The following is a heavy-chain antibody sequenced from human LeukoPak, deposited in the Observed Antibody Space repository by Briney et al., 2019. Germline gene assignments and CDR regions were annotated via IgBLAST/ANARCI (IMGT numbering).Heavy chain of an antibody. CDR1: GGSISSGDYY. D-gene: IGHD6-19*01. J-gene: IGHJ5*02. CDR2: IYYSGST. Sequence: PSQTLSLTCTVSGGSISSGDYYWSWIRQPPGKGLEWIGYIYYSGSTYYNPSLKSRVTISVDTSKNQFFLKLSSVTAADTAVYYCASLDSSGYWFDPWGQGTLVTVSS. CDR3: ASLDSSGYWFDP. V-gene: IGHV4-30-4*01.